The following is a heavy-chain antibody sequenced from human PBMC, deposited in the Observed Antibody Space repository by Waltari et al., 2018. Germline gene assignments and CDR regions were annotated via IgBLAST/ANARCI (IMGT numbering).Heavy chain of an antibody. D-gene: IGHD3-3*01. V-gene: IGHV1-24*01. CDR2: FVPAEGET. CDR3: ATYDFWSGYPTGYFDY. CDR1: GYTLTELS. J-gene: IGHJ4*02. Sequence: QVQLVQSGAAVKKPGASVKVSCKVSGYTLTELSMHWVRQAPGKGLEWMGGFVPAEGETNDAQKFRGRVTMTEDTSTDTAYMELSSLRSEDTAVYYCATYDFWSGYPTGYFDYWGQGTLVTVSS.